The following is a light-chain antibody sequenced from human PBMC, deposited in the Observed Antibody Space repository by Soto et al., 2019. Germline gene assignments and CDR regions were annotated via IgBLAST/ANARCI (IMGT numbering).Light chain of an antibody. CDR3: QQSYSSFIT. Sequence: DIQMTHSPSSLSASVGDRVTITCLASQNIKNYLNWYHQKPGKAPRLLIYAASSLQSGVPSRFSGSGSETDFTLTITNLQPEDFATYYCQQSYSSFITFGGGTKVDIK. CDR1: QNIKNY. CDR2: AAS. V-gene: IGKV1-39*01. J-gene: IGKJ4*01.